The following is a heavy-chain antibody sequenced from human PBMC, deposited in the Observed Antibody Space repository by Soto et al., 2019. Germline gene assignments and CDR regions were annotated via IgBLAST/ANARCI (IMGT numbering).Heavy chain of an antibody. CDR2: INPSGGST. CDR1: GYTFTNYY. D-gene: IGHD2-21*01. Sequence: ASVKVSCKASGYTFTNYYIHWVRQAPGQGLEWMGIINPSGGSTSYAQKFQGRVTMTRDTSTSTVYLELSSLRSEDTAVYYCARDLNLLDPCGQGTMVTVYS. CDR3: ARDLNLLDP. J-gene: IGHJ5*02. V-gene: IGHV1-46*01.